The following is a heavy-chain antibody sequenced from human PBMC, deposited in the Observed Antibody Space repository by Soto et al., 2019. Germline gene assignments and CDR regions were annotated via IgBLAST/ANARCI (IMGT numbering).Heavy chain of an antibody. V-gene: IGHV2-5*02. CDR1: GFSLTTTRMG. J-gene: IGHJ4*02. Sequence: QITLKESGPPLVRPAQPLTLTCAFSGFSLTTTRMGVAWIRHPPGKALEWLALIYWDDDKRYSPSLKNRLIGSKDTSTNRVVLTITNISPDDTGTYFCAHAGDFDRLSFDRWGPGTLVTVSS. CDR3: AHAGDFDRLSFDR. D-gene: IGHD6-19*01. CDR2: IYWDDDK.